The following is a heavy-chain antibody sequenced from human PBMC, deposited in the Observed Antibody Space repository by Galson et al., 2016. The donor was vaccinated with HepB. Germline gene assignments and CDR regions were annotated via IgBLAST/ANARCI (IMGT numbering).Heavy chain of an antibody. CDR1: GYIFTNYA. CDR3: AALDLGDY. J-gene: IGHJ4*02. Sequence: SVKVSCKASGYIFTNYAMHWVRQAPGQRLELMGWISTGNENTKYSQNFQGRVAFTRDTYASTAYMELTSLRSEDTAVYYCAALDLGDYWGQGTLVTVSS. V-gene: IGHV1-3*04. CDR2: ISTGNENT. D-gene: IGHD3-9*01.